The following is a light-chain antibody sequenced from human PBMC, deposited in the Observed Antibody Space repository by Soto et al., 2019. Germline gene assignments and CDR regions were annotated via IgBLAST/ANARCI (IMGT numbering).Light chain of an antibody. CDR2: DAS. CDR1: PRVSSY. Sequence: ESVLRQSPATLSLSPVERATLSVMASPRVSSYLAWYQQKPGPAPRLLIYDASNRATGIPARFSGSGSGTDFTLTISRLEPEDFAVYYCQQYGSSPPITFGQGTRLEIK. V-gene: IGKV3-20*01. J-gene: IGKJ5*01. CDR3: QQYGSSPPIT.